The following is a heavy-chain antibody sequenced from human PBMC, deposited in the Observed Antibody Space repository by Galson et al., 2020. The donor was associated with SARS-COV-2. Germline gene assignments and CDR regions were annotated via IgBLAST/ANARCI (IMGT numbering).Heavy chain of an antibody. D-gene: IGHD6-19*01. CDR1: GYTLTELS. CDR2: FDPEDGET. Sequence: ASVKVSCKVSGYTLTELSMHWVRQAPGKGLEWMGGFDPEDGETIYAQKFQGRVTMTEDTSTDTAYMELSSLRSEETAGYYCATAPGIAVAGAWFVPWGQGTLVTGSS. CDR3: ATAPGIAVAGAWFVP. J-gene: IGHJ5*02. V-gene: IGHV1-24*01.